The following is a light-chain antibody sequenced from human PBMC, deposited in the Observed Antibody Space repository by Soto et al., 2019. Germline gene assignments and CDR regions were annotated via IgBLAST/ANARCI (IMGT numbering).Light chain of an antibody. J-gene: IGKJ2*01. Sequence: DLQMTQSPSSLSASVGDRVSITCRASQSIVSYLNWYQQIPGKAPKLLIYSSSTLHSGVPSRFSGSGSGTDFTLTISSLQPADFATYYCQQSYSAPYTFGQGTNLEIK. CDR1: QSIVSY. V-gene: IGKV1-39*01. CDR3: QQSYSAPYT. CDR2: SSS.